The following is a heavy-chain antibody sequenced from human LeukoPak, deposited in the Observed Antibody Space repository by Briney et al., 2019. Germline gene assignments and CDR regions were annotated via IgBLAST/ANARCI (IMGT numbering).Heavy chain of an antibody. V-gene: IGHV1-18*01. CDR3: ARAAESRVGYYDSSGYYHFSSLYYYYYMDV. J-gene: IGHJ6*03. CDR2: ISAYNGNT. Sequence: GASVKVSCKASGYTFTSYGISWVRQAPGQGLEWMGWISAYNGNTNYAQKLQGRVTMTTDTSTSTAYMELRSLRSDDTAVYYCARAAESRVGYYDSSGYYHFSSLYYYYYMDVWGKGTTVTVSS. D-gene: IGHD3-22*01. CDR1: GYTFTSYG.